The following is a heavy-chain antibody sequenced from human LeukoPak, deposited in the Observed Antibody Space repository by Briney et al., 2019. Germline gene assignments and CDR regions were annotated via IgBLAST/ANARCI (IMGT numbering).Heavy chain of an antibody. D-gene: IGHD4-23*01. CDR3: ARTGYGGNSEGYYYMDV. V-gene: IGHV1-46*01. CDR2: INPSGGST. CDR1: GYTFTSYY. Sequence: ASVKVSCKASGYTFTSYYMHWVRQAPGQGLEWMGIINPSGGSTSYAQKFQGRVTMTRDVSTSTVYVELSSLRSEDTAVYYCARTGYGGNSEGYYYMDVWGKGTTVTVSS. J-gene: IGHJ6*03.